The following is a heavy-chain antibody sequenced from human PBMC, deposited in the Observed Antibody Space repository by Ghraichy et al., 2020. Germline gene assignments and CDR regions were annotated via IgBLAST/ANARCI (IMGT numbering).Heavy chain of an antibody. CDR1: GFTFTSYW. CDR2: IDSDGSST. D-gene: IGHD3-22*01. Sequence: GGSLRLSCAASGFTFTSYWMHWVRQAPGKGLVWVSRIDSDGSSTNYADSVKGRFTISRDNAKNTLYLQMNSLRAEDTAVYYCARVVQYSYDRSGYYTDYWGQGTLVTVSS. V-gene: IGHV3-74*01. J-gene: IGHJ4*02. CDR3: ARVVQYSYDRSGYYTDY.